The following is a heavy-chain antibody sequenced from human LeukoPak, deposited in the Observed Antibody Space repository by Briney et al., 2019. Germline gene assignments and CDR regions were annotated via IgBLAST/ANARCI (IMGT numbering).Heavy chain of an antibody. Sequence: PGGSLRLSCAASGFTCSSYGMHWVRQAPGKGLEWVAFIRYDGSNKYYADSVKGRFTISRDNSKNTLYLQMNSLRAEDTAVYYCAKDPTRIYYDSSGYYYYWGQGTLVTVSS. J-gene: IGHJ4*02. CDR2: IRYDGSNK. V-gene: IGHV3-30*02. CDR3: AKDPTRIYYDSSGYYYY. D-gene: IGHD3-22*01. CDR1: GFTCSSYG.